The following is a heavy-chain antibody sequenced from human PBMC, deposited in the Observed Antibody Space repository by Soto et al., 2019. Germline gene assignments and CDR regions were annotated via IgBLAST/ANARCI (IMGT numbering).Heavy chain of an antibody. V-gene: IGHV3-7*01. J-gene: IGHJ6*03. CDR2: IKQDGSEK. CDR3: ARVGDFWSGTWGRNDYYYMDV. D-gene: IGHD3-3*01. CDR1: GFTFSSYW. Sequence: GGSLRLSCAASGFTFSSYWMSWVRQAPGKGLEWVANIKQDGSEKYYVDSVKGRFTISRDNAKNSLYLQMNSLRAEDTAVYYCARVGDFWSGTWGRNDYYYMDVWGKGTTVTVSS.